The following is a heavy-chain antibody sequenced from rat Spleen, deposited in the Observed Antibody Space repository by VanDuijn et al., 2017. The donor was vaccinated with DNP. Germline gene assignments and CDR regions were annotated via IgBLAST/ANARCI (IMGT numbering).Heavy chain of an antibody. V-gene: IGHV5-25*01. J-gene: IGHJ2*01. CDR2: ISTGGGLT. Sequence: EVQLVESGADLVQPGGSLKLSCVASGFTFRDYNMAWVRQAPKKGLEWVATISTGGGLTYYRDSVKGRFTISRNNAKRTLYLQMDSLRSEDTATYYCTRPDYSTGSFYFAYCGQGVMVTVSS. CDR3: TRPDYSTGSFYFAY. D-gene: IGHD1-12*02. CDR1: GFTFRDYN.